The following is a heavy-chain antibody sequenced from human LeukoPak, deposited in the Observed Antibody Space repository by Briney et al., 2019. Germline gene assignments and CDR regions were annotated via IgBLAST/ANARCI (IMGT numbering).Heavy chain of an antibody. J-gene: IGHJ4*02. CDR3: ARWGDSGDFDY. CDR2: IYYSGST. V-gene: IGHV4-59*12. Sequence: SETLSLTCTVSGGSISSYYWSWIRQPPGKGLEWIGYIYYSGSTNYNPSLKSRVTISVDTSKDQFSLKLSSVTAADTAVYYCARWGDSGDFDYWGQGTLVTVSS. D-gene: IGHD6-25*01. CDR1: GGSISSYY.